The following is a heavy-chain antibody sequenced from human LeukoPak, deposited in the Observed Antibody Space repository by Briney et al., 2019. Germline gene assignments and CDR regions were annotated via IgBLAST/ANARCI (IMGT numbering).Heavy chain of an antibody. Sequence: PGGSLRLSCAASGFTFSTYAMSWVRRAPGRGLEWVSSISYSGDTTSYADSVKGRFAISRDKSKNTLYLQMSSLRDEDTAVYYCARRDTSGSYYFDYWGQGTLVTVSP. CDR3: ARRDTSGSYYFDY. CDR1: GFTFSTYA. CDR2: ISYSGDTT. D-gene: IGHD3-22*01. V-gene: IGHV3-23*01. J-gene: IGHJ4*02.